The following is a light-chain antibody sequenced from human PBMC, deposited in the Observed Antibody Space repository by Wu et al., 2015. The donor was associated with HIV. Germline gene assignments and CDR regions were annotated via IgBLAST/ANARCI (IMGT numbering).Light chain of an antibody. CDR2: AAS. J-gene: IGKJ4*01. CDR1: QDISTS. Sequence: QMTQSPSSLSVSIRDRVTITCQASQDISTSLNWYQQKPGKAPKLLIHAASNLQSGVPSRFSGSGSGTDFTLSISNLQPEDFATYYCRQDYSYPLTFGGGTKVEIK. CDR3: RQDYSYPLT. V-gene: IGKV1-6*01.